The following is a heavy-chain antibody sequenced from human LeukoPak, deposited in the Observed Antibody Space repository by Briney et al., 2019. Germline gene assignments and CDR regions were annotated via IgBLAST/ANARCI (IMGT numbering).Heavy chain of an antibody. CDR3: ARFITMVRGRGFDY. J-gene: IGHJ4*02. V-gene: IGHV3-66*01. D-gene: IGHD3-10*01. CDR1: GFTVSSNY. Sequence: PGGSLRHSCAASGFTVSSNYMSWVRQAPGKGLEWVSVIYSGGSTYYADSVKGRFTISRDNSKNTLYLQMNSLRAEDTAVYYCARFITMVRGRGFDYWGQGTLVTVSS. CDR2: IYSGGST.